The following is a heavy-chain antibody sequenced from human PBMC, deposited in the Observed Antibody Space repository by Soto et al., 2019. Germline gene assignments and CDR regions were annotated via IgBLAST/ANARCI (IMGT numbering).Heavy chain of an antibody. Sequence: QTLSLTCAISGDSVSSNTASWNWIRQSPSRGLEWLGRTYFRSKWYNDYAVSVKSRIIINPDTSNNQFSLQLNSVTPEDTAVYFCAKGDNIGTKTGYAFDPWGQGIMVTVSS. D-gene: IGHD5-12*01. J-gene: IGHJ5*02. V-gene: IGHV6-1*01. CDR2: TYFRSKWYN. CDR1: GDSVSSNTAS. CDR3: AKGDNIGTKTGYAFDP.